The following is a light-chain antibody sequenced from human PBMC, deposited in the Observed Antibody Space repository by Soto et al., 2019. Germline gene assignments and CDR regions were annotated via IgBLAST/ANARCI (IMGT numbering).Light chain of an antibody. J-gene: IGKJ5*01. CDR2: GAS. CDR3: RQFDDSVT. CDR1: HSVSRTY. V-gene: IGKV3-20*01. Sequence: EIVLTQSPGTLSLSPGERATLSCRASHSVSRTYLAWYQQKPGQAPRLLIFGASDRATGTPDRFSGSGSGTDFTLTISRLEPEDSAVYYCRQFDDSVTFGQGTRLEIK.